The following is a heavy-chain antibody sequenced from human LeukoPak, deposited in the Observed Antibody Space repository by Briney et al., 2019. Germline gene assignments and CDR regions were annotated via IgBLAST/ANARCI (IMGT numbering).Heavy chain of an antibody. D-gene: IGHD4-11*01. Sequence: SETLSLTCAVYGGSFSGYYWSWIRQPPGKGLEWIGEINHSGSTNYNPSLKSRVTISVDTSKNQFSLKLSSVTAADTAMYYCARGRGGWRLQVFDYWGQGTLVTVSS. CDR1: GGSFSGYY. CDR2: INHSGST. V-gene: IGHV4-34*01. J-gene: IGHJ4*02. CDR3: ARGRGGWRLQVFDY.